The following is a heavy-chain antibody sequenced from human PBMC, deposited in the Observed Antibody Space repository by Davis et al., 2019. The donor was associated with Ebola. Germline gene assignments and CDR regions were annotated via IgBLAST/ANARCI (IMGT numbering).Heavy chain of an antibody. V-gene: IGHV3-9*01. CDR2: ISWNSGSI. CDR1: GFTFDDYA. Sequence: PGGSLRLSCAASGFTFDDYAMHWVRQAPGKGLEWVSGISWNSGSIGYADSVKGRFTISRDNAKNSLYLQMNSLRAEDTALYYCAKEIDVYYYGMDVWGQGTTVTVSS. CDR3: AKEIDVYYYGMDV. J-gene: IGHJ6*02.